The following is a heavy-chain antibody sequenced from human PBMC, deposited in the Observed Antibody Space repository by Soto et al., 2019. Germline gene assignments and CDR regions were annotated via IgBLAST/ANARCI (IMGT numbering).Heavy chain of an antibody. J-gene: IGHJ6*03. CDR1: GYTFTSYA. D-gene: IGHD2-2*01. CDR2: INAGNGNT. CDR3: ARDGVVPAAMSLYYYYYMDV. V-gene: IGHV1-3*01. Sequence: ASVKVSCKASGYTFTSYAMHWVRQAPGQRLEWMGWINAGNGNTKYSQKFQGRVTITRDTSASTAYMELSSLRSEGTAVYYCARDGVVPAAMSLYYYYYMDVWGKGTTVTVSS.